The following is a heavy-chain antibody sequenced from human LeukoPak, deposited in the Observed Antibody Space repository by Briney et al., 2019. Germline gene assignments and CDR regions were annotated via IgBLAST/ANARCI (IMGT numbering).Heavy chain of an antibody. J-gene: IGHJ5*02. CDR2: IYRSGST. V-gene: IGHV4-38-2*01. CDR3: ARQSSGGFDP. Sequence: SETLSLTXAVSGYSISSGYYWGWVRQPPGKGLEWIGSIYRSGSTYYNPSLKSRVTISVDTSKNQFSLKLSSVTAADTAVHYCARQSSGGFDPWGQGTLVTVSS. D-gene: IGHD3-10*01. CDR1: GYSISSGYY.